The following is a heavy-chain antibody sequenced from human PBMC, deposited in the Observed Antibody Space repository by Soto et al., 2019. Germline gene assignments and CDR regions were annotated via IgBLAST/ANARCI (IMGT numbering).Heavy chain of an antibody. CDR2: IYHSGNA. CDR1: GDSIRSGNFY. CDR3: ARVGVQIYVHH. V-gene: IGHV4-31*03. Sequence: QVQLQESGPGLVEPSETLSLTSTVSGDSIRSGNFYWGWIRQHPGKGLEWIGFIYHSGNAYYNPSLESRLTISIDTSKNQFSLKLTSLTAADTATYFCARVGVQIYVHHWGQGILVTVSS. J-gene: IGHJ1*01. D-gene: IGHD3-10*01.